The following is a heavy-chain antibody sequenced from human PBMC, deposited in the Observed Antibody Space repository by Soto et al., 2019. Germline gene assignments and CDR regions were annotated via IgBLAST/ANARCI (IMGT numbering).Heavy chain of an antibody. CDR1: GFSLITNGVF. D-gene: IGHD5-18*01. V-gene: IGHV2-5*01. Sequence: FGLTLVNPTETLTLTLNFSGFSLITNGVFVGWIRQPPGKALEWLALIYWNDDKRYSPSLKSRLTITKDTSKNQVVLTMTNMDPVDTATYYCAHSPWIQLFYYFDYWGQGTLVTVSS. CDR3: AHSPWIQLFYYFDY. CDR2: IYWNDDK. J-gene: IGHJ4*02.